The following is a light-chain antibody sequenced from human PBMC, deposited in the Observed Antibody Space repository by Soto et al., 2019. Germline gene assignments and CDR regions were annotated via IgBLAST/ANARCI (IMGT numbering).Light chain of an antibody. CDR2: GAS. V-gene: IGKV3D-15*01. CDR3: QQYNNWPPYT. J-gene: IGKJ5*01. Sequence: EIVLTQSPGTLSLSPGERATLSCRASQSVSSNLAWYQQKPGQAPRLLIYGASSRATGIPARFSGSGSGTEFTLTISSLQSEGFAVYYCQQYNNWPPYTFGQGTRLEIK. CDR1: QSVSSN.